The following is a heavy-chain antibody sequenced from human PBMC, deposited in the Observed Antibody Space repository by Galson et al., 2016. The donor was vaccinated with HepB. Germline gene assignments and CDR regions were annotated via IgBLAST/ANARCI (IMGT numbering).Heavy chain of an antibody. CDR1: GGTFNSYD. D-gene: IGHD3-10*02. V-gene: IGHV1-69*13. J-gene: IGHJ5*02. Sequence: SVKVSCKASGGTFNSYDISWVRQAPGQGLEWMGGIIPIFGTANYAQKFQGRVTITADEYTSTAYMELSSLRSEDTAMYYCARKLFGAGAWFDPWGQGTLVTVSS. CDR3: ARKLFGAGAWFDP. CDR2: IIPIFGTA.